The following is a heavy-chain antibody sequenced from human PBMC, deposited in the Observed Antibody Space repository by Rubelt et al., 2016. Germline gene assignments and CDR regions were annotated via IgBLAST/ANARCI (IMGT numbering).Heavy chain of an antibody. D-gene: IGHD3-22*01. V-gene: IGHV4-34*01. CDR2: INHSGST. CDR3: ARGKEGLGVTMMDY. Sequence: QVQLQQWGAGLLKPSETLSLTCAVYGGSFSGYYWSWIRQPPGKGLEWIGEINHSGSTNYNPSLKSRVTRSVDTSKNQFSLKLSSGTAADTAVYYCARGKEGLGVTMMDYWGQGTLVTVSS. J-gene: IGHJ4*02. CDR1: GGSFSGYY.